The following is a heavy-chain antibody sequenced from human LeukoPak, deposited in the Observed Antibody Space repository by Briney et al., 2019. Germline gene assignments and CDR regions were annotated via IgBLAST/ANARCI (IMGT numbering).Heavy chain of an antibody. Sequence: GASVKVSCKASGYTFTSYGISWVRQAPGQGLEWMGWISAYNGNTNYAQKLQGRVTMTTDTSTSTAYKELRSLRSDDTAVYYCARTYGSGSSQLVAWGQGTLVTVSS. CDR3: ARTYGSGSSQLVA. V-gene: IGHV1-18*01. CDR2: ISAYNGNT. D-gene: IGHD3-10*01. CDR1: GYTFTSYG. J-gene: IGHJ5*02.